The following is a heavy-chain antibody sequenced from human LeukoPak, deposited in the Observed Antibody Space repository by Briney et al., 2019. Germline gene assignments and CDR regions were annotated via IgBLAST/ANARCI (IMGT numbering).Heavy chain of an antibody. Sequence: GGSLRLSCAASGFTFSSYAMHWVRQAPGKGLEWVAVISYDGSNKYYADSVKGRFTISRDNSKNTLYLQMNSLRAEDTAVYYCARGSVGAYDFWSGYYDYWGQGTLVTVSS. D-gene: IGHD3-3*01. CDR3: ARGSVGAYDFWSGYYDY. V-gene: IGHV3-30-3*01. CDR2: ISYDGSNK. J-gene: IGHJ4*02. CDR1: GFTFSSYA.